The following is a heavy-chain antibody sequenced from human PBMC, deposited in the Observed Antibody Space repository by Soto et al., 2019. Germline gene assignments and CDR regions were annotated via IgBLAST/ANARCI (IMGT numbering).Heavy chain of an antibody. V-gene: IGHV3-23*01. J-gene: IGHJ4*02. Sequence: EVHLLESGGTLVQPGGSLRLSCAASGFTFSSYAMGWVRQAPGKGPEWASAISGSGGSTYYADSVKGRFTISRDNSKNTLYLQVNSLRADDTAVYYCAKLGYDSNGPLDYWGQGTLVTVSS. CDR2: ISGSGGST. CDR1: GFTFSSYA. D-gene: IGHD3-22*01. CDR3: AKLGYDSNGPLDY.